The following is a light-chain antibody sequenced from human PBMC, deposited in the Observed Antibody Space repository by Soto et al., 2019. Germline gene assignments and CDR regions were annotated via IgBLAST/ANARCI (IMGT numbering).Light chain of an antibody. Sequence: DIQMTQSPSSLSASVGDRVTITCQASQDISNYLNWYQQKPGKAPKLLIYDASNLEAGVPSRFSGSGSGTDFTFTISSLQPEDIATYYCQQSYRTPRTFGQGTKVDSK. CDR3: QQSYRTPRT. CDR1: QDISNY. V-gene: IGKV1-33*01. J-gene: IGKJ1*01. CDR2: DAS.